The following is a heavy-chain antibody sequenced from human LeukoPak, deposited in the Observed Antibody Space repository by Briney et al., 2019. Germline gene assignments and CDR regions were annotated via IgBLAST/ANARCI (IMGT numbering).Heavy chain of an antibody. CDR2: IYYSGST. D-gene: IGHD4-23*01. J-gene: IGHJ4*02. Sequence: AETLSLTCTVSGGSISTYYWSWIRQPPGKGLEWVGYIYYSGSTNYNPSLESRVTISVDTPKNQFSLKLSSVTAADTAVYYCARYGGNSVGNYFDYWGQGTLVTVSS. V-gene: IGHV4-59*12. CDR3: ARYGGNSVGNYFDY. CDR1: GGSISTYY.